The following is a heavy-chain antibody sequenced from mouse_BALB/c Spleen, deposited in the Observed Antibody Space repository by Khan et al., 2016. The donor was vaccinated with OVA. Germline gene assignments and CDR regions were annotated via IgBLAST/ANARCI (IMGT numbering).Heavy chain of an antibody. J-gene: IGHJ3*01. Sequence: EVELVESGPSLVKPSQTLSLTCSVTGDSITSGYWSWIRKFPGNKLEYMGYMIYSGNTYYNHSLKSRISITRHTSKNQYYLQLNSVTTEDTATYYCARSTYRYACAYWGQGTLVTVSA. CDR2: MIYSGNT. V-gene: IGHV3-8*02. CDR3: ARSTYRYACAY. D-gene: IGHD2-14*01. CDR1: GDSITSGY.